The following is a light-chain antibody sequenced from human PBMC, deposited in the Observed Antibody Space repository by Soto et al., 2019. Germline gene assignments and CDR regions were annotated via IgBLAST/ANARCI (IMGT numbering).Light chain of an antibody. CDR2: DVS. CDR3: SSYSSSSTVM. CDR1: SSDVGGYNY. J-gene: IGLJ2*01. V-gene: IGLV2-14*01. Sequence: QSALTQPASVSGSHGQSITISCTGTSSDVGGYNYVSWYQQYPGKVPKLLIFDVSDRPSGVSNRFSGSKSGNTASLTISGLQAEDEADYYCSSYSSSSTVMLGGGTKLTVL.